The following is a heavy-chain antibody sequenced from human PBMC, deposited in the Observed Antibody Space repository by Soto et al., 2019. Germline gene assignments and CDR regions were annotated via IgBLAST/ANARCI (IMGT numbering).Heavy chain of an antibody. Sequence: PGGSLRLSCAASGFTFSSYWMSWVRQAPGKGQEWVANIKQDGSEKYYVDSVKGRFTISRDNAKNSLYLQMNSLRAEDTAVYYCARDMGYYDFWSGFDYWGQGTLVTVSS. CDR3: ARDMGYYDFWSGFDY. V-gene: IGHV3-7*05. D-gene: IGHD3-3*01. CDR1: GFTFSSYW. CDR2: IKQDGSEK. J-gene: IGHJ4*02.